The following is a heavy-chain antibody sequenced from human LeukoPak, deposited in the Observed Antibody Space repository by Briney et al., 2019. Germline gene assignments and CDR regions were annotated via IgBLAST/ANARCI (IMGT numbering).Heavy chain of an antibody. CDR1: GFTFSTYT. Sequence: GGSLRLSCAASGFTFSTYTMNWVRQAPGKGLEWVSSISSSSGYIYYADSVKGRFTTSRDNAKNSLYLQMNSLRAEDTAVYYCARDSAGSTYYPYNWFDPWGQGNLVTVSS. J-gene: IGHJ5*02. D-gene: IGHD3-3*01. V-gene: IGHV3-21*01. CDR2: ISSSSGYI. CDR3: ARDSAGSTYYPYNWFDP.